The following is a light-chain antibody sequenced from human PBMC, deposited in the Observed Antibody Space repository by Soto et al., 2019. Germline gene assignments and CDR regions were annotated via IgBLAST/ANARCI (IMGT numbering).Light chain of an antibody. CDR3: CSYTSSSTWV. Sequence: QSVLTQPPSVSGSPGQSITISCTGTSSDGGTYNYVSWYQHHPGSAHKLIIYNVSRRPSVVSNRFSGSKSANTASLTISVLEAEEEADYYCCSYTSSSTWVFGGGTKLTVL. V-gene: IGLV2-14*03. J-gene: IGLJ3*02. CDR1: SSDGGTYNY. CDR2: NVS.